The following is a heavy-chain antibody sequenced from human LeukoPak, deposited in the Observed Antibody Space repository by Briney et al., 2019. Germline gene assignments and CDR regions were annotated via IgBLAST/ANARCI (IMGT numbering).Heavy chain of an antibody. CDR3: ARGGEEYYDILTGYTRFDY. D-gene: IGHD3-9*01. V-gene: IGHV4-34*01. Sequence: PSEILSLTCAVYGGSFSGYYWSWIRQPPGKGLEWIGEINHSGSTNYNPSLKSRVTISVDTSKNQFSLKLSSVTAADTAVYYCARGGEEYYDILTGYTRFDYWGQGTLVTVSS. CDR2: INHSGST. J-gene: IGHJ4*02. CDR1: GGSFSGYY.